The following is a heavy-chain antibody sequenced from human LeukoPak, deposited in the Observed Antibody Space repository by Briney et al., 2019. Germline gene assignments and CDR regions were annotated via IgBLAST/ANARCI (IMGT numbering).Heavy chain of an antibody. J-gene: IGHJ5*02. CDR1: GGSISSYY. Sequence: PSETLSLTCTVSGGSISSYYWSWIRQPPGKGLGWIGYIYYSGSTNYNPSLKSRVTISVDTSKNQFSLKLSSVTAAATAVYYCARERALRYFDWLPEGWFDPWGQGTLVTVSS. D-gene: IGHD3-9*01. CDR2: IYYSGST. CDR3: ARERALRYFDWLPEGWFDP. V-gene: IGHV4-59*01.